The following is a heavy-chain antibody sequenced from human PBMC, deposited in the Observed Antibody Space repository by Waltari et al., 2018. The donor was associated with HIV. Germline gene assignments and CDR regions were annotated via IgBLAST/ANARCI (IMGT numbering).Heavy chain of an antibody. CDR3: ARVRGYSCWD. CDR1: GFTFTSYW. D-gene: IGHD2-2*01. J-gene: IGHJ4*02. V-gene: IGHV3-7*01. Sequence: EVQLVESGGGLVQPGGSLRLSCGASGFTFTSYWMSWVRQAPGKGLEWVAKIKQDGSEKYYVDSMKGRFTISRDNAKNSLYLQMNSLRAEDTAVYYCARVRGYSCWDWGQGTLVTVSS. CDR2: IKQDGSEK.